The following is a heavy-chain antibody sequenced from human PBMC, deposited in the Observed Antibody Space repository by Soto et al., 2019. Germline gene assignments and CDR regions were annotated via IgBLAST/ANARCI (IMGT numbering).Heavy chain of an antibody. V-gene: IGHV1-18*04. D-gene: IGHD6-19*01. CDR1: GYTCTSYG. Sequence: ASVKVSCKASGYTCTSYGISWVRQAPGQGLEWMGWISAYDGNTNDAQKLQGRVTMTTDTSTSTAYMELRSLRSDDTAVYYCARDPSGWYTVPDRSMYYSDYWCQGTRFTVS. CDR3: ARDPSGWYTVPDRSMYYSDY. CDR2: ISAYDGNT. J-gene: IGHJ4*02.